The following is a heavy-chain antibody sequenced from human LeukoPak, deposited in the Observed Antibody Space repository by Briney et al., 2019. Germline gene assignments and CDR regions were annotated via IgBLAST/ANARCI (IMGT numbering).Heavy chain of an antibody. D-gene: IGHD6-19*01. CDR1: GFTFSSYG. V-gene: IGHV3-30*18. Sequence: GGTLRLSCAASGFTFSSYGMSWVRQAPGKGLEWVAVISYDGSNKYYADSVKGRFTISRDNSKNTLHLQMTSLTTEDTAVYYCAKVGSGWRYFDYWGQGTLVTVSS. CDR3: AKVGSGWRYFDY. CDR2: ISYDGSNK. J-gene: IGHJ4*02.